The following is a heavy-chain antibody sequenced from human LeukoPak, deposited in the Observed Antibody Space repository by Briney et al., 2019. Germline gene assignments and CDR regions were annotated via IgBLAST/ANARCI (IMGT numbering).Heavy chain of an antibody. CDR2: ISSNGDKI. CDR3: ARVAVYSSGAIDY. Sequence: GGSLRLSCAASGFTFGTYAMYWVRQAPGKGLEYVSTISSNGDKIYYANSVKGRFTISRDNSKNTLYLQMGSLRAEDMAVYYCARVAVYSSGAIDYWGQGTLVTVSS. J-gene: IGHJ4*02. D-gene: IGHD6-19*01. V-gene: IGHV3-64*01. CDR1: GFTFGTYA.